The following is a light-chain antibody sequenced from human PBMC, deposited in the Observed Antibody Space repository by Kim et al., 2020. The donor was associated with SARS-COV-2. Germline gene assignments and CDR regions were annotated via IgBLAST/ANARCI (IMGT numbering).Light chain of an antibody. Sequence: PGQTARITCSGDALPKQYAYWYQQKTGQAPVLVIYKDSERPSGIPERFSGSSSGTTVTLTISGVQAEDEADYYCQSADSSGTWVFGGGTQLTVL. J-gene: IGLJ3*02. CDR1: ALPKQY. CDR2: KDS. CDR3: QSADSSGTWV. V-gene: IGLV3-25*03.